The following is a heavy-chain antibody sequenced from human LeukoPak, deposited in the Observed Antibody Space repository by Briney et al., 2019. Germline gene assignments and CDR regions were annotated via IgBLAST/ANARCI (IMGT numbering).Heavy chain of an antibody. V-gene: IGHV1-46*01. CDR3: ARAPRNSSTMLDY. D-gene: IGHD1-14*01. J-gene: IGHJ4*02. CDR1: GYTFTSYW. CDR2: INPDGGST. Sequence: ASVNVSCKASGYTFTSYWIQWVRQAPGQGLEWMGLINPDGGSTAYAHRFQGRVIVTRVTSTSTAYMDLSSLRSEDTAVYHCARAPRNSSTMLDYWGQGTLVTVSS.